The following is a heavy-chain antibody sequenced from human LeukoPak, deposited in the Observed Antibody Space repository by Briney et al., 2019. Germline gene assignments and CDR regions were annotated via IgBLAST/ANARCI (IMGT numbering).Heavy chain of an antibody. CDR3: AKDLSYGLDV. Sequence: GGSLRLSCAASGFTFSTYAMHWVRQAPVKGLEWVAIIPYDGSNKYYADSVKGRFTISRDNSKNTLYLQMDSLRDEDTAVYYCAKDLSYGLDVWGHGTTVTVSS. V-gene: IGHV3-30-3*01. CDR1: GFTFSTYA. CDR2: IPYDGSNK. J-gene: IGHJ6*02.